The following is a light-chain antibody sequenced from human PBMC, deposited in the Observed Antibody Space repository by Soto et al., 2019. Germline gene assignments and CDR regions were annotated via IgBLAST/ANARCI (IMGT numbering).Light chain of an antibody. Sequence: EIVLTQSPGTLSLSPGERATLSSRASQRVSSTYLAWYQQKPGQAPRLLIYGASGRATGIPDRFSGSGSGTDFTLTISRLEPEDFAVYYCQQDGSSRPVTFGQGTRLEI. CDR3: QQDGSSRPVT. V-gene: IGKV3-20*01. J-gene: IGKJ5*01. CDR2: GAS. CDR1: QRVSSTY.